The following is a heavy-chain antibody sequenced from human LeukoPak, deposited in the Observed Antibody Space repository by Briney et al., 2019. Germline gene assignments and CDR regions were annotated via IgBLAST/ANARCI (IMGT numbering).Heavy chain of an antibody. CDR3: ARDERCSSTSCYLDYYYGMDV. CDR1: GGSISSYY. V-gene: IGHV4-4*07. J-gene: IGHJ6*02. Sequence: SETLSLTCTVSGGSISSYYWSWIRQPAGKGLEWIGRIYTSGSTNYNPSLKSRVTMSLDTSKNQFSLKLSSVTAADTAVYYCARDERCSSTSCYLDYYYGMDVWGQGTTVTVSS. CDR2: IYTSGST. D-gene: IGHD2-2*01.